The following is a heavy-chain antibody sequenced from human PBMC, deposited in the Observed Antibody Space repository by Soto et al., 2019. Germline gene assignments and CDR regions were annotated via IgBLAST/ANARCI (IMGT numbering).Heavy chain of an antibody. CDR2: ISKNGGNK. CDR1: GFTFSNYD. V-gene: IGHV3-23*01. J-gene: IGHJ4*02. D-gene: IGHD7-27*01. Sequence: VQLSESGGGLVQPGGSLRLSCAASGFTFSNYDMSWVRQAPGKGLEWVSGISKNGGNKWYADTVKGRFTISRDNSKNTLFLQMISLRPDDTAVYYCAQRGGNDYWGGFDYWGPGTLVTVSS. CDR3: AQRGGNDYWGGFDY.